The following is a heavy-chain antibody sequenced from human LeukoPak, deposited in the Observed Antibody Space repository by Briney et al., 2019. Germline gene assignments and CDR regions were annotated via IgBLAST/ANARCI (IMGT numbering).Heavy chain of an antibody. CDR1: GGSISYYY. D-gene: IGHD4-17*01. CDR3: ARADPQTTVPEGMDV. V-gene: IGHV4-59*01. Sequence: MPSETLSLTCTVSGGSISYYYWSWIRQSPGKGLEWIGYIYYSGTTNYNPSLKSRVTISVDTSKNQFSLQLRSVTAADTAVYYCARADPQTTVPEGMDVWGQGTTVTVSS. J-gene: IGHJ6*02. CDR2: IYYSGTT.